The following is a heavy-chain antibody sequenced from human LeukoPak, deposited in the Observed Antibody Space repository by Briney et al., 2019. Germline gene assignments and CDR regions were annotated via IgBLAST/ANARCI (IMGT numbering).Heavy chain of an antibody. J-gene: IGHJ5*02. CDR2: ISSSGYTI. D-gene: IGHD4-11*01. CDR3: ARGGDYSYYDTRYNWFDP. V-gene: IGHV3-48*03. Sequence: PGGSLRLSCAASGFTLSSYEMNWVRQALGKGREGVSYISSSGYTIFYADSVKGRFTISRDNAKNSLYLQVNSLRAEDTAVHYCARGGDYSYYDTRYNWFDPWGQGTLVTVSS. CDR1: GFTLSSYE.